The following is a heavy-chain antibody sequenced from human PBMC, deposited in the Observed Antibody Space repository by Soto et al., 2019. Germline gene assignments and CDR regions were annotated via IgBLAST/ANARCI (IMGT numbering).Heavy chain of an antibody. CDR2: ISGSGGST. D-gene: IGHD2-2*01. CDR1: GFTFSSYA. Sequence: EVQLLESGGGLVQPGGSLRLSCAASGFTFSSYAMSWVRQAPGKGLEWVSAISGSGGSTYYADSVKGRFTISRDNSKNTLYLQMNSLRAEDTAVYYCASTPLGYSSSTSCYSYMDVWGKGTTVTVSS. J-gene: IGHJ6*03. V-gene: IGHV3-23*01. CDR3: ASTPLGYSSSTSCYSYMDV.